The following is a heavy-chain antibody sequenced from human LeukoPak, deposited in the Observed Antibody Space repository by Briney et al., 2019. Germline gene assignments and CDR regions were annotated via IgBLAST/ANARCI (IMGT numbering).Heavy chain of an antibody. V-gene: IGHV3-30*02. Sequence: HPGGSLRLSCAASGVTFSSYGMHWVRQAPGKGLEWVAFIRYDGSNKYYADSVKGRFTISRDNSKNTLYLQMGSLRAEDMAVYYCARVSGSSSVYYYYYMDVWGKGTTVIVSS. CDR1: GVTFSSYG. J-gene: IGHJ6*03. CDR2: IRYDGSNK. CDR3: ARVSGSSSVYYYYYMDV. D-gene: IGHD6-6*01.